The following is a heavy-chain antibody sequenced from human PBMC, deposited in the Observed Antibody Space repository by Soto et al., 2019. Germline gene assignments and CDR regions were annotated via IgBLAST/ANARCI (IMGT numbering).Heavy chain of an antibody. J-gene: IGHJ4*02. CDR1: GGTFSSYT. CDR2: IIPILGIA. D-gene: IGHD6-13*01. CDR3: AREGYPPAAGMAFDY. Sequence: QVQLVQSGAEVKKPGSSVKVSCKASGGTFSSYTISWVRQAPGQGLEWMGRIIPILGIANYAQKFQGRVTITADKSTSTAYMELSSLRSEDTAVYYCAREGYPPAAGMAFDYWGQGTLVTVSS. V-gene: IGHV1-69*08.